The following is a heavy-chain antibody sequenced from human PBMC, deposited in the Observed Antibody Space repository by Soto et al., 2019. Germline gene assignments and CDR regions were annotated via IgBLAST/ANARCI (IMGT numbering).Heavy chain of an antibody. CDR3: ARGRILLTNNWFDP. J-gene: IGHJ5*02. CDR2: INHSGST. Sequence: SETLSLTCAVYGGSFSGYYWSWIRQPPGKGLEWIGEINHSGSTNYNPSLKSRVTISVDTSRNQFSLKLSSVTAADTAVYYCARGRILLTNNWFDPWGQGTLVTVSS. CDR1: GGSFSGYY. V-gene: IGHV4-34*01.